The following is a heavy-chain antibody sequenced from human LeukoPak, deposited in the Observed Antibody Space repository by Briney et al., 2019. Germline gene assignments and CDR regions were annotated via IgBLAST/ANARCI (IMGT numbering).Heavy chain of an antibody. CDR2: IYYSGST. J-gene: IGHJ4*02. D-gene: IGHD2-15*01. V-gene: IGHV4-59*01. CDR3: ARDCCSGGSCYDY. Sequence: SETLSLTCAVSGGSISSYYWSWIRQPPGKGLEWIGYIYYSGSTNYNPSLKSRVTISVDTSKNQFSLKLSSVTAADTAVYYCARDCCSGGSCYDYWGQGTLVTVSS. CDR1: GGSISSYY.